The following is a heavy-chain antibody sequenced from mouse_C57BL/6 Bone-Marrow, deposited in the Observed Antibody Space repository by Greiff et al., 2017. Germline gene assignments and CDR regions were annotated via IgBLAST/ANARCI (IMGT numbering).Heavy chain of an antibody. CDR1: GFTFSDYY. V-gene: IGHV5-12*01. CDR2: ISNGGGST. J-gene: IGHJ2*01. Sequence: EVKLMESGGGLVQPGGSLKLSCAASGFTFSDYYMYWVRQTPEKRLEWVAYISNGGGSTSYPATVKGRFTISRENAKNTLYLQMSRLKSEDTAMYYCARQTGTLFDYWGQGTTLTVSS. CDR3: ARQTGTLFDY. D-gene: IGHD4-1*01.